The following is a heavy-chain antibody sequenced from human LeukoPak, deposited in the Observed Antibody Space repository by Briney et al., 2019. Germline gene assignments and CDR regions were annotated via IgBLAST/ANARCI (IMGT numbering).Heavy chain of an antibody. D-gene: IGHD6-13*01. CDR1: GYTFTNYG. CDR3: ARGGPFQSSSWTVYYFDY. V-gene: IGHV1-18*01. CDR2: ISPYSGNT. Sequence: ASVKVSCKASGYTFTNYGVSWVRQAPGQGLEWMGWISPYSGNTNSAQKLQGRVTMTTDTSTSTAYMDLRSLRSDDTAVYYCARGGPFQSSSWTVYYFDYWGQGTLVTVSS. J-gene: IGHJ4*02.